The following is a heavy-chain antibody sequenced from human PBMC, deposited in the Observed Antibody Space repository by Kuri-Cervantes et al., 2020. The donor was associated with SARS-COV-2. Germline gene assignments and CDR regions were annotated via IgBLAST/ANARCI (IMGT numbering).Heavy chain of an antibody. D-gene: IGHD3-16*01. V-gene: IGHV4-59*01. Sequence: SETLSLTCTVSGGSISGYYWSWIRQPPGKGLEWIGYIYYSGSTNYNPSLKSRVTISVDTSKNQFSLKLSSVTAADTAVYYCARASPSLGELDYWGQGTLVTVSS. CDR2: IYYSGST. J-gene: IGHJ4*02. CDR3: ARASPSLGELDY. CDR1: GGSISGYY.